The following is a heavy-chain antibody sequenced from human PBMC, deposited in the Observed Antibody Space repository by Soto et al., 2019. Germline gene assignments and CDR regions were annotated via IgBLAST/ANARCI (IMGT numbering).Heavy chain of an antibody. D-gene: IGHD2-8*01. V-gene: IGHV4-30-4*01. CDR2: IFDSGST. Sequence: QVQLQESGPGLVKPSETLSLTCTVSGGSISGGVHSWSWIRQPPGKGLEWIGHIFDSGSTYYNPSLKSRLTISVDTSKNQFSLRLSSVTAADTVVYYCAREIMPLTNDWYFDLWGRGTLVTVSS. CDR3: AREIMPLTNDWYFDL. CDR1: GGSISGGVHS. J-gene: IGHJ2*01.